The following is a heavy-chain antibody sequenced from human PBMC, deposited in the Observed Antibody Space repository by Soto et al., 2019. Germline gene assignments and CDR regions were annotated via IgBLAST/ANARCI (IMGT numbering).Heavy chain of an antibody. CDR2: IYWDDDK. CDR1: GFSLSTSGVG. Sequence: QITLKESGPTLVKPTQTLTLTCTFSGFSLSTSGVGVGWIRQPPGKALEWLALIYWDDDKRYSPSLKSRLTITKDTSKNQVVLTMTNMDPVDTATYYCAHRRAHSGYVLGTGEYFDLWGRGPLVTVSS. V-gene: IGHV2-5*02. CDR3: AHRRAHSGYVLGTGEYFDL. D-gene: IGHD5-12*01. J-gene: IGHJ2*01.